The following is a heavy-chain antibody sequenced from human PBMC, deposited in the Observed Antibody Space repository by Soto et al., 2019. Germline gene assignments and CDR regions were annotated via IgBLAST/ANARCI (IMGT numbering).Heavy chain of an antibody. CDR1: GFSLSTSGMC. D-gene: IGHD6-13*01. V-gene: IGHV2-70*01. Sequence: SGPTLVNPTQTLTLTCTFSGFSLSTSGMCVSWIRQPPGKALEWLALIDWDDDKYYSTSLKTRLTISKDTSKNQVVLTMTNMDPVDTATYYCARILSGIAAAGTGYYYYYGMDVWGQGTTVTVSS. J-gene: IGHJ6*02. CDR3: ARILSGIAAAGTGYYYYYGMDV. CDR2: IDWDDDK.